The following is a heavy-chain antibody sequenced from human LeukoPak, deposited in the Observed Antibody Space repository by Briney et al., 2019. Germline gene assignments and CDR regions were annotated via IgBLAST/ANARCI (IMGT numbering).Heavy chain of an antibody. CDR1: GGSFSGYY. V-gene: IGHV4-34*01. CDR2: INHSGST. CDR3: ARGRTARSMIVVVAWKPYYYYGMDV. J-gene: IGHJ6*02. D-gene: IGHD2-21*01. Sequence: SETLSLTCAVYGGSFSGYYWRWLRQPPGKGLEWVGEINHSGSTNYNPSLKSRVTISVDTSKNHFSLKLSSVTAADTAVYYCARGRTARSMIVVVAWKPYYYYGMDVWGQGTTVTVSS.